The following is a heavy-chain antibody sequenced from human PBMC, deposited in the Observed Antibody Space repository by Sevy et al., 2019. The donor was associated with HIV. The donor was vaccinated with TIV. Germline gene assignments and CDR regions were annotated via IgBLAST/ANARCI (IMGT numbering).Heavy chain of an antibody. CDR3: AGENAWGRGYS. Sequence: SETLSLTCTVSGGSITSLYWNWIRQPPGKGLEWIANIYYNGRINYNPSLKSRVTLSLDTSKNQFSLWLSSVTAADTAMYYCAGENAWGRGYSWGQGTLVTVSS. D-gene: IGHD1-26*01. V-gene: IGHV4-59*08. CDR1: GGSITSLY. CDR2: IYYNGRI. J-gene: IGHJ4*02.